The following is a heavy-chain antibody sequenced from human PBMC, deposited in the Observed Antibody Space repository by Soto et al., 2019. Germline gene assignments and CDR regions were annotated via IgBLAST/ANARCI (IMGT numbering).Heavy chain of an antibody. CDR1: GFTFNSYA. CDR3: AKDQVEYCSCASGFGAFDY. CDR2: ISGSGASI. J-gene: IGHJ4*02. V-gene: IGHV3-23*01. D-gene: IGHD6-6*01. Sequence: EVHLLESGGGLVQPGGSLRLSCAASGFTFNSYAMAWVRQAPGKGLEWVSVISGSGASIYYAGSVKGRFSISRDSSRNTVYMHMTSLRPEDTAVYFCAKDQVEYCSCASGFGAFDYWGQGILVTVSS.